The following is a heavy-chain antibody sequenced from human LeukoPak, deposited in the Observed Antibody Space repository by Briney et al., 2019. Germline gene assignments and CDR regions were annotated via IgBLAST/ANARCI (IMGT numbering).Heavy chain of an antibody. CDR1: GYTFPSYF. CDR3: ARDFERPDY. CDR2: INPNSGGT. Sequence: ASVKVSCKASGYTFPSYFMHWVRQAPGQGLEWMGRINPNSGGTNYAQKFQGRVTMTRDTSISTAYMELRRLRSDDTAVYYCARDFERPDYWGQGTLVTVSS. J-gene: IGHJ4*02. V-gene: IGHV1-2*06.